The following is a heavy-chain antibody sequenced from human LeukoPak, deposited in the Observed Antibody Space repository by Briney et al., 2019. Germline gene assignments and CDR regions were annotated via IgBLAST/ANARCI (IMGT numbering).Heavy chain of an antibody. Sequence: GGSLRLSCAASGFTFSSYEMNWVRQAPGRGLEWVSYISGSGVTMYYADSVKGRFTISRDNSKNTLYLQMNSLSAEDTAVYYCAKASDYYYYFDYWGQGTLVTVSS. J-gene: IGHJ4*02. V-gene: IGHV3-48*03. CDR2: ISGSGVTM. CDR3: AKASDYYYYFDY. D-gene: IGHD3-22*01. CDR1: GFTFSSYE.